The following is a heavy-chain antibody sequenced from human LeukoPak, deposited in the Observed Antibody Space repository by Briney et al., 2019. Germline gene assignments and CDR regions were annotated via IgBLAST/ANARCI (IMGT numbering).Heavy chain of an antibody. CDR1: GYTFTAYY. Sequence: ASVKVSCRASGYTFTAYYIHWVRQAPGQGLEWMGWINPNSGGTNYAQKFQGRVTLTRDTSISSAFMELNRLKSDDTAVYYCVRDVGYYDSTGYFYFYFDYWGQGTLVTVSS. CDR2: INPNSGGT. J-gene: IGHJ4*02. V-gene: IGHV1-2*02. CDR3: VRDVGYYDSTGYFYFYFDY. D-gene: IGHD3-22*01.